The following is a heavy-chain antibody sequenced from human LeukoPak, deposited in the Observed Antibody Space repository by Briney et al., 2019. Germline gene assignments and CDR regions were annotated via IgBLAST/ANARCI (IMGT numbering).Heavy chain of an antibody. CDR3: AKVYVIYYYYYMDV. Sequence: PGGSLRLSCAASGFTFSSYAMHWVRQAPGKGLEWVAVISYDGSNKYYADSVKGRFTISRDNSKNTLYLQMNSLRAEDTAVYYCAKVYVIYYYYYMDVWGKGTTVTVSS. J-gene: IGHJ6*03. CDR2: ISYDGSNK. CDR1: GFTFSSYA. V-gene: IGHV3-30-3*01. D-gene: IGHD2-8*01.